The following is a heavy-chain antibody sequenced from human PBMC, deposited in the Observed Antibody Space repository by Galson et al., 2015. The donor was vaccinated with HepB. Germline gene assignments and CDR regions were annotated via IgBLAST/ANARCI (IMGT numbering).Heavy chain of an antibody. D-gene: IGHD5-12*01. V-gene: IGHV3-11*06. J-gene: IGHJ4*02. Sequence: SLRLSCAASGFTFSDYYMSWIRQAPGKGLEWVSYISSSSSYTNYADSVKGRFTISRDNAKNSLYLQMNSLRAEDTAVYYCARDLFRDIVATIDLGYRGQGTLVTVSS. CDR3: ARDLFRDIVATIDLGY. CDR1: GFTFSDYY. CDR2: ISSSSSYT.